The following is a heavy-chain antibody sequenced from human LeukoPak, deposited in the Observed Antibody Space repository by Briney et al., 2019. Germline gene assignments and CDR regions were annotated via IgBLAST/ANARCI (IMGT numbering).Heavy chain of an antibody. CDR3: ARGLSGHGGFDLNY. Sequence: ASVKVSCKACGGTFTSYGISGVRQAPGQGVEGMGWISAYNGNTNYAQTLQGRVTMTTDTSTSTAYMELRSLRSDDTAVYYCARGLSGHGGFDLNYWGQGTLVTVSS. CDR1: GGTFTSYG. J-gene: IGHJ4*02. D-gene: IGHD5-12*01. V-gene: IGHV1-18*01. CDR2: ISAYNGNT.